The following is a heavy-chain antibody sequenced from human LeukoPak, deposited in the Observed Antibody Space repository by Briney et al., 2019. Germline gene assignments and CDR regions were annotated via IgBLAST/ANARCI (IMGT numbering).Heavy chain of an antibody. J-gene: IGHJ4*02. CDR1: GFTFDDYA. D-gene: IGHD5-12*01. V-gene: IGHV3-9*01. CDR2: ISWNSGSI. CDR3: AKDPGGDSGYEFDY. Sequence: GRSLRLSCAASGFTFDDYAMHWVRQAPGKGLEWVSGISWNSGSIGYADSVKGRFTISRDNAKTSLYLQMNSLRAEDTALYYCAKDPGGDSGYEFDYWGQGTLVTVSS.